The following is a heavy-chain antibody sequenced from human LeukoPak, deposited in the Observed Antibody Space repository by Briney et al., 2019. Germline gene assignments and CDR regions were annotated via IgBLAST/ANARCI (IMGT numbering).Heavy chain of an antibody. V-gene: IGHV3-7*01. D-gene: IGHD1-26*01. Sequence: GRSLRLSWTAAGFTFSDHWMTWVSQAQGKGRGWVANIHGGGSDEGYAEVVKGRFTISRDNDKNSQLLQMNSLRADDLAVYYCARNTGYYRLDYWGQGTLVTVPS. CDR2: IHGGGSDE. CDR3: ARNTGYYRLDY. CDR1: GFTFSDHW. J-gene: IGHJ4*02.